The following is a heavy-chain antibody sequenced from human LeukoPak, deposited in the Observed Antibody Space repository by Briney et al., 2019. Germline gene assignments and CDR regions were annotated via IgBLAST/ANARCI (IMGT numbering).Heavy chain of an antibody. D-gene: IGHD6-13*01. V-gene: IGHV3-21*04. CDR1: GFTFSSYS. J-gene: IGHJ4*02. CDR3: AKDIKSSSWYYFDY. CDR2: ISSSSSYI. Sequence: PGGSLRLSCAASGFTFSSYSMSWVRQAPGTGLEWVSSISSSSSYIYYADSVKGRFTISRDNAKNSLYLQMNSLRAEDTALYYCAKDIKSSSWYYFDYWGQGTLVTVSS.